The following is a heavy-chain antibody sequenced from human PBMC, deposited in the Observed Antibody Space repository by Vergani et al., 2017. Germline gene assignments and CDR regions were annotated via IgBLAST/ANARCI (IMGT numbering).Heavy chain of an antibody. CDR3: AREGFYDYVWGSYRLRGGYYFDY. D-gene: IGHD3-16*02. CDR1: GYTFTSYA. Sequence: QVQLVQSGAEVKKPGASVKVSCKTSGYTFTSYAMHWVRQAPGQRLEWMGWINAGNGNTKYSQKFQGRVTITRDTSASTAYMELSSLRSEDTVVYYCAREGFYDYVWGSYRLRGGYYFDYWGQGTLVTVSS. J-gene: IGHJ4*02. CDR2: INAGNGNT. V-gene: IGHV1-3*01.